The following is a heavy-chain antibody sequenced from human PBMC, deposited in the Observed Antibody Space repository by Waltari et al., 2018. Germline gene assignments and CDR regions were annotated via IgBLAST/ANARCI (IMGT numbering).Heavy chain of an antibody. CDR2: IKNDGSST. J-gene: IGHJ4*02. V-gene: IGHV3-74*01. CDR1: GFTFSSYW. D-gene: IGHD6-19*01. Sequence: EVHLVESGGGLVQPGGSLRLSCAASGFTFSSYWMHWVRQAPGKGLMWFSRIKNDGSSTSYADSVKGRFTMSRDNAKNTLYLQMNSLRAEDTAVYYCARAPNSGGWYVVFDYWGQGTLVTVSS. CDR3: ARAPNSGGWYVVFDY.